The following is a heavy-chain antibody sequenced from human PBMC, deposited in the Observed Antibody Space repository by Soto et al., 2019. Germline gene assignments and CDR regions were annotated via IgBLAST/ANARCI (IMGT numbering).Heavy chain of an antibody. J-gene: IGHJ5*02. CDR3: ARGGYCTNGVCYSLWFDP. V-gene: IGHV1-69*13. Sequence: SVKVSCKASGGTFSSYAISWVRQAPGQGLEWMGGIIPIFGTANYAQKFQGRVTITADESTSTAYMELSSLRSEDTAVYYCARGGYCTNGVCYSLWFDPWGQGTLVTVS. CDR2: IIPIFGTA. CDR1: GGTFSSYA. D-gene: IGHD2-8*01.